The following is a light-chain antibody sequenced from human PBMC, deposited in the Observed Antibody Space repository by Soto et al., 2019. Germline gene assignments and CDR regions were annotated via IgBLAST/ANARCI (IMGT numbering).Light chain of an antibody. J-gene: IGKJ2*01. CDR1: QSVSSD. CDR2: GAS. Sequence: EIVMTQSPATLSLSPGERVTLSCRASQSVSSDLAWYQYKPGQAPTLLIYGASTRATATPARFSGSGSGTEFSLSISSLQSEDFAVHYCLQYNDWPPKQYTFGQGTKLEIK. V-gene: IGKV3-15*01. CDR3: LQYNDWPPKQYT.